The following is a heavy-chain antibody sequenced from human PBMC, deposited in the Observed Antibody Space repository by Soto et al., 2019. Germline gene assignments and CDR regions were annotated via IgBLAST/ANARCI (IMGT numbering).Heavy chain of an antibody. CDR1: SGSISSSNW. Sequence: SETLSHTCTVSSGSISSSNWLSWVRQPPGKGLEWIGEIYHSGSTNYNPSLKSRVTISVDKSKNQFSLKLSSVTAADTAVYYCASNTCSSTSRYYYYYMDVWGKGTTVT. CDR2: IYHSGST. D-gene: IGHD2-2*01. CDR3: ASNTCSSTSRYYYYYMDV. J-gene: IGHJ6*03. V-gene: IGHV4-4*02.